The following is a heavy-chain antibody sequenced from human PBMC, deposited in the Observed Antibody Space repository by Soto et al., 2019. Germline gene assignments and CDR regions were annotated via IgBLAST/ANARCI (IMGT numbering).Heavy chain of an antibody. V-gene: IGHV1-3*01. Sequence: QVQLVQSGAEVKKPGASVKVSCKASGYTFTSYAMHWVRQAPGQRLEWMGWTNAGNGNTKYSQKFQGRVTITRDTSASTAYMELSSLRSEDTAVYYCARGGGWLRIQRYYFDCWGQGALVTVSS. CDR1: GYTFTSYA. D-gene: IGHD5-12*01. CDR3: ARGGGWLRIQRYYFDC. J-gene: IGHJ4*02. CDR2: TNAGNGNT.